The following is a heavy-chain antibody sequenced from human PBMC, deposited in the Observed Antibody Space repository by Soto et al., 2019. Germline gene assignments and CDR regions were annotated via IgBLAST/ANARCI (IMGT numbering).Heavy chain of an antibody. CDR2: ISNDGINK. CDR1: GFNFRSYG. V-gene: IGHV3-30*18. Sequence: TGGALRLSCVASGFNFRSYGIHWVRQAPGKGLEWVAVISNDGINKHYADAVKGRFTISRDDSRDTVYLQVSSLRIEDTGVYFCGKVSSQYGSGSYYTNDYWGQGTSVTVSS. J-gene: IGHJ4*02. CDR3: GKVSSQYGSGSYYTNDY. D-gene: IGHD3-10*01.